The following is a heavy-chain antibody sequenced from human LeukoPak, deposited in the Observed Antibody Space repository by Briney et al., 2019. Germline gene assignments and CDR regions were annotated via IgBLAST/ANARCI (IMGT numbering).Heavy chain of an antibody. D-gene: IGHD2-15*01. CDR3: AKAQVALPRFYYFDY. V-gene: IGHV3-23*01. J-gene: IGHJ4*02. CDR1: AFTFSTYA. CDR2: ISDSGGTT. Sequence: GGSLRLSCAASAFTFSTYAMSWVRQAPGKGLEWVSAISDSGGTTYYADSVKGRFTISRDNSKNTLYLQMNSLRAEDTAVYYCAKAQVALPRFYYFDYWGQGTLVTVSS.